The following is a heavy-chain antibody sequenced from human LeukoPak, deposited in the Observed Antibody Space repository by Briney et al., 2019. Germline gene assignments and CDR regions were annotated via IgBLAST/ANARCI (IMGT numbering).Heavy chain of an antibody. CDR2: ISGSGGST. D-gene: IGHD6-19*01. CDR3: AKRMAVAGTSDY. CDR1: GFTFSSYA. Sequence: GGSLRLSCAASGFTFSSYAMSWVRQAPGRGLEWVSAISGSGGSTYYADSVKGRFTISRDNSKNTLYLQMNSLRAEDTAVYYCAKRMAVAGTSDYWGQGTLVTVSS. V-gene: IGHV3-23*01. J-gene: IGHJ4*02.